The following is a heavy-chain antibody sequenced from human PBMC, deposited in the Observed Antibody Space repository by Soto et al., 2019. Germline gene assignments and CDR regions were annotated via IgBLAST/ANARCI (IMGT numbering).Heavy chain of an antibody. D-gene: IGHD6-6*01. J-gene: IGHJ6*02. CDR1: GYTFTGYY. CDR3: ARSRIAARPYGMDV. CDR2: INPNSGGT. Sequence: WASVKVSCKTSGYTFTGYYMHWVRQAPGQGLEWMGWINPNSGGTNYAQKFQGWVTMTRDTSISTAYMELSRLRSDDTAVYYCARSRIAARPYGMDVWGQGTTVTVSS. V-gene: IGHV1-2*04.